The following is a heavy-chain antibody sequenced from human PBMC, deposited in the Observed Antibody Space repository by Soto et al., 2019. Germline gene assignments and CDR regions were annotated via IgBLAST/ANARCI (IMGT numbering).Heavy chain of an antibody. V-gene: IGHV6-1*01. CDR1: GDSVSSNSAA. CDR2: TYYRSQWYS. CDR3: ARDSMIVVVIGAFDI. D-gene: IGHD3-22*01. Sequence: SQTLSLTCAISGDSVSSNSAAWNWIRQSPSRGLEWLGRTYYRSQWYSDYGASVRGRITINPDTSKNQFSLQLNSVAPEDTAVYYCARDSMIVVVIGAFDIWGQGTMVTVSS. J-gene: IGHJ3*02.